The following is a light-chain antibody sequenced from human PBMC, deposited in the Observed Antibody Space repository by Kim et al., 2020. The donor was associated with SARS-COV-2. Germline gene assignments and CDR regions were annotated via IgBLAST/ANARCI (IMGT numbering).Light chain of an antibody. Sequence: SYELTQPPSVSEAPGETARIHCAGDHLGGKSVHWYQQKPGQSPVLVVYDDTDRPSGIPERISAFNSDNTATLIITMVEAGGEADYSCQVWVSISDHVVFG. J-gene: IGLJ2*01. CDR1: HLGGKS. V-gene: IGLV3-21*01. CDR2: DDT. CDR3: QVWVSISDHVV.